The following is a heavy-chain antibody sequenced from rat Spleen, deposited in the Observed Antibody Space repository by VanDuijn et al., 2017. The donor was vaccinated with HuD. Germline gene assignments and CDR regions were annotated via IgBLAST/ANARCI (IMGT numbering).Heavy chain of an antibody. CDR3: ARKAIRGFDY. Sequence: EIQLQESGPGLVKPSQSLSLTCSVTGYTITSGYDWSWIRKFPGNKMESMGYISYSGSTNYNPSLKSRVSITRDTSKNQFFLQLNSVITEDTATYYCARKAIRGFDYWGQGFMVTVSS. V-gene: IGHV3-4*01. D-gene: IGHD4-3*01. J-gene: IGHJ2*01. CDR1: GYTITSGY. CDR2: ISYSGST.